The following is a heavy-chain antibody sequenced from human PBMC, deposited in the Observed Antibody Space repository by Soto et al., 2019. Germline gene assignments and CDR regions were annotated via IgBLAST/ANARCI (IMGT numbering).Heavy chain of an antibody. CDR3: ARSTLTPYGDYDAFDI. CDR2: IWYDGSNK. CDR1: GFTFSSYG. V-gene: IGHV3-33*01. Sequence: QGQLVESVGGVVQPGRSLRLCCAASGFTFSSYGMHWVRQAPGKGLEWVAVIWYDGSNKYYADSVKGRFTISRDNSKNTLYLQMNSLRAEDTAVYYCARSTLTPYGDYDAFDIWGQGTMVTVSS. D-gene: IGHD4-17*01. J-gene: IGHJ3*02.